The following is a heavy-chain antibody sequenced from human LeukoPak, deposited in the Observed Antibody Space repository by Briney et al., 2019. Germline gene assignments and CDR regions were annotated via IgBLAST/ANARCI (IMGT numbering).Heavy chain of an antibody. Sequence: SQTLSLTCAVSGGSISSGGYSWSWIRQPPGKGLEWIGYIYHSGSTYYHPSLKSRVTISVDRSKNQFCLKLSSVTAADTAVYYCARTPQTMGVSFFDYWGQGTLITVSS. CDR1: GGSISSGGYS. D-gene: IGHD3-16*01. CDR3: ARTPQTMGVSFFDY. V-gene: IGHV4-30-2*01. J-gene: IGHJ4*02. CDR2: IYHSGST.